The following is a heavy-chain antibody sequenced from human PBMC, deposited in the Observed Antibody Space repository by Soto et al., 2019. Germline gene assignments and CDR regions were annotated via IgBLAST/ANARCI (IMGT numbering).Heavy chain of an antibody. V-gene: IGHV3-21*01. J-gene: IGHJ4*02. D-gene: IGHD3-22*01. CDR2: ISSGSSYI. CDR3: ARGEVNYYDSRGYTPFDY. Sequence: NWVRQAPGKGLEWVSSISSGSSYIYYADSLKGRFTISRDDAKNSLYLQMDSLRAEDTAVYYCARGEVNYYDSRGYTPFDYWGQGTLVTVSS.